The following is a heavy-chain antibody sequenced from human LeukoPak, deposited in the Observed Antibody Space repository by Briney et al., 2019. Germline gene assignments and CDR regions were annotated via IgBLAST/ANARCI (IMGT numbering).Heavy chain of an antibody. D-gene: IGHD1-26*01. J-gene: IGHJ4*02. CDR1: GFTFSTCS. CDR2: ISGSSYHI. V-gene: IGHV3-21*01. CDR3: ASGTIVGARGADN. Sequence: PGGSLRLSCAASGFTFSTCSMKWVHQAPGKALEWVSSISGSSYHIYYADSVKGRFTISRDNANNLLYLQMNSLRAEDTAVYYCASGTIVGARGADNWGQGTLVTVSS.